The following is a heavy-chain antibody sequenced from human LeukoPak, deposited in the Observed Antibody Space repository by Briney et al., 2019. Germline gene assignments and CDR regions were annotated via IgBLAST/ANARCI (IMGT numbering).Heavy chain of an antibody. CDR3: TRGGTFCSITTCHEFDH. CDR2: TNPSTGGT. Sequence: GASVKVSCKTSGYTFTGSYLHWVRQVPGQGLEWMGLTNPSTGGTKSAQEFEGRVTMTRDTSNTTGYLELRSLRLDDTATYYCTRGGTFCSITTCHEFDHWGQGTLVIVSS. J-gene: IGHJ4*02. CDR1: GYTFTGSY. D-gene: IGHD2-2*01. V-gene: IGHV1-2*02.